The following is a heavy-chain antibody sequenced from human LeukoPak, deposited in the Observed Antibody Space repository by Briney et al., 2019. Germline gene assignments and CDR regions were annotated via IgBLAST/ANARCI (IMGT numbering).Heavy chain of an antibody. J-gene: IGHJ4*02. D-gene: IGHD2-21*02. V-gene: IGHV1-2*02. CDR2: INPNSGGA. CDR3: ARLSLYCAGDCDSPYSFAY. CDR1: GYSFTGCH. Sequence: ASVKVSCKAAGYSFTGCHMHWVRQAPGQGLEWMGWINPNSGGANYAQKFQGRVTMTRDTSISTLYMELSSLKSDVTAVYYCARLSLYCAGDCDSPYSFAYWGQGTLVTVSS.